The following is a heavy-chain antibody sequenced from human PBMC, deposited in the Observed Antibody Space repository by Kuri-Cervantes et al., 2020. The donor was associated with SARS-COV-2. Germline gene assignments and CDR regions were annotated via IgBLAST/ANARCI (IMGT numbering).Heavy chain of an antibody. CDR2: LNPSGGSR. V-gene: IGHV1-46*01. D-gene: IGHD3-10*01. CDR3: AREYYYGSGRYYGAFDH. CDR1: VYIFTSHN. J-gene: IGHJ4*02. Sequence: ASVNVSCKASVYIFTSHNMHWVRQAPGQGLEWMGMLNPSGGSRINTQKFQGRPTMTRDTPTSTVYMELSSLRSDDTAVYYCAREYYYGSGRYYGAFDHWGQGTPVTVSS.